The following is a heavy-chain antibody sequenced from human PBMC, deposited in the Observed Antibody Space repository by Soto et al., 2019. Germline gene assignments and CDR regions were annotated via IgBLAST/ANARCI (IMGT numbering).Heavy chain of an antibody. CDR2: IYYSGST. V-gene: IGHV4-59*08. CDR3: ASSTLGYCSGGSCYGMDY. D-gene: IGHD2-15*01. J-gene: IGHJ4*02. CDR1: GGSISSYY. Sequence: SETLSLTCTVSGGSISSYYWSWIRQPPGKGLEWIGYIYYSGSTNYNPSLKSRVTISVDTSKNQFSLKLSSVTAADTAVYYCASSTLGYCSGGSCYGMDYWGQGNLVTVSS.